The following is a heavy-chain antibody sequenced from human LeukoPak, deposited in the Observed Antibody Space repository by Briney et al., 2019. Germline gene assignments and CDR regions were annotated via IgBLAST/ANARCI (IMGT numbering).Heavy chain of an antibody. V-gene: IGHV3-74*01. CDR2: INSDGINT. Sequence: GGSLRLSCAASGFTFSNYWMHWVRQAPGKGLVWVSRINSDGINTSYADSVKGRFTMSRDNAKKSLYLQMNSLRAEDTAVYYCAKAPVTTCSGAYCYPFDYWGQGTLVTVSS. CDR1: GFTFSNYW. J-gene: IGHJ4*02. CDR3: AKAPVTTCSGAYCYPFDY. D-gene: IGHD2-21*01.